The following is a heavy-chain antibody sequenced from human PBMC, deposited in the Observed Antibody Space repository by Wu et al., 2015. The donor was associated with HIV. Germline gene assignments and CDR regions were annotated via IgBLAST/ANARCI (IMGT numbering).Heavy chain of an antibody. V-gene: IGHV1-69*13. CDR2: IIPIFGTA. J-gene: IGHJ6*02. CDR3: ARKGAAGHQRYYYYGMDV. D-gene: IGHD6-13*01. CDR1: GGTFSSYA. Sequence: QVQLVQSGAEVKKPGSSVKVSCKASGGTFSSYAISWVRQAPGQGPEWMGRIIPIFGTANYAQKFQGRVTITADESTSTAYMELSSLRSEDTAVYYCARKGAAGHQRYYYYGMDVWGQGTTVTVSS.